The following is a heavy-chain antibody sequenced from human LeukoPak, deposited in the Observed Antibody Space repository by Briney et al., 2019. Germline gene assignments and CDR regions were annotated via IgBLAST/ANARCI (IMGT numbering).Heavy chain of an antibody. V-gene: IGHV4-59*01. J-gene: IGHJ3*02. Sequence: PSETLSLTCTVSGGSISSYYWSWIRQPPGKGLEWIGYIYYSGSTNYNPSLKSRVTISVDTSKNQFSLKLSSVTAADTAVYYCARFSGSYYVEFAFDIWGQGTMVTASS. CDR2: IYYSGST. D-gene: IGHD1-26*01. CDR1: GGSISSYY. CDR3: ARFSGSYYVEFAFDI.